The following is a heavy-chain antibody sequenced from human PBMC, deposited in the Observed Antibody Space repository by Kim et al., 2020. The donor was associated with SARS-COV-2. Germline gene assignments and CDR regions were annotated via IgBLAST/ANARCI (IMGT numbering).Heavy chain of an antibody. CDR3: AWSAGRVYYYGMDV. CDR2: IYYSGST. J-gene: IGHJ6*02. CDR1: GGSISSYY. D-gene: IGHD6-25*01. V-gene: IGHV4-59*01. Sequence: SETLSLTCTVSGGSISSYYWSWIRQPPGKGLEWIGYIYYSGSTNYNPSLKSRVTISVDTSKNQFSLKLSSVTAADTAVYYCAWSAGRVYYYGMDVWGQGTTVTVSS.